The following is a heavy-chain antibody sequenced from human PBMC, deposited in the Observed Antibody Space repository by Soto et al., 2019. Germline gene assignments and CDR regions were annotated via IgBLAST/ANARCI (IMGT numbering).Heavy chain of an antibody. D-gene: IGHD2-15*01. J-gene: IGHJ4*02. V-gene: IGHV4-39*01. CDR2: VDYNGVT. CDR3: GKVLVGATGHTDSDS. Sequence: SETLSLTCAVSGGSIYRSGYYWGWIRQPPGRGLEWIGNVDYNGVTYSNPSLKSRVTISRDTSKNQFSLKLTSVTAADTALYYCGKVLVGATGHTDSDSWGPGTLVTVSS. CDR1: GGSIYRSGYY.